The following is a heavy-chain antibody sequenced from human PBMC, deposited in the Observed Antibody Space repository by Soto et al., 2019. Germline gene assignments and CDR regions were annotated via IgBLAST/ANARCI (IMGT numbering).Heavy chain of an antibody. J-gene: IGHJ4*02. CDR2: ISGSGGST. CDR3: ARRSSGGYVDY. D-gene: IGHD6-19*01. V-gene: IGHV3-23*01. Sequence: EVQLLESGGGLVQPGGSLRLSCAAPGFTFSNYAMNWVRQAPGKGLEWVSVISGSGGSTYYADSVKGRFTISRDNSKKTLFLQRNSLRGEDTAVYYCARRSSGGYVDYWGQGALVAVSS. CDR1: GFTFSNYA.